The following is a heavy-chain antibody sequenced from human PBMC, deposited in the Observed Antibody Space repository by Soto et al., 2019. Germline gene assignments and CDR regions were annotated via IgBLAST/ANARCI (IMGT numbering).Heavy chain of an antibody. CDR2: IVSSSRYI. J-gene: IGHJ5*02. CDR1: GFTFSSYS. D-gene: IGHD2-21*02. Sequence: GGSLRLSCAASGFTFSSYSMNWVRQAPGKGLEWVSSIVSSSRYIYYADSVQGRFTISRDNAKNSLYLQMNSLRAEDTAVYYCARDLHQGNEVTSLRHNWFDPWGQGTLVTVSS. V-gene: IGHV3-21*01. CDR3: ARDLHQGNEVTSLRHNWFDP.